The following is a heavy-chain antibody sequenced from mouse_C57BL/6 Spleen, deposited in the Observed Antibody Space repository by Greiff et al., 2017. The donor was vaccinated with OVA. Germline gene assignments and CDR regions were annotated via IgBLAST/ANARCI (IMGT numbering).Heavy chain of an antibody. CDR3: ARSNYGSSYSYYAMDY. CDR2: IDPANGNT. D-gene: IGHD1-1*01. V-gene: IGHV14-3*01. CDR1: GFNIKNTY. Sequence: EVQLQESVAELVRPGASVKLSCTASGFNIKNTYMPWVKQRPEQGLEWIGRIDPANGNTKNAPKLQGKATITADTSSNTAYLQLSSLTSEDTAIYYCARSNYGSSYSYYAMDYWGQGTSVTVSS. J-gene: IGHJ4*01.